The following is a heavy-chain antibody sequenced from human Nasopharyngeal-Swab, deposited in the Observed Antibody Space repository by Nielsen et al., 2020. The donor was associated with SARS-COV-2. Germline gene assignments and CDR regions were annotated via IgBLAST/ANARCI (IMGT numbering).Heavy chain of an antibody. D-gene: IGHD3-22*01. CDR2: ISSSSSYI. V-gene: IGHV3-21*01. J-gene: IGHJ4*02. CDR3: ARVGGYYDSSGYGGDIDY. Sequence: GESLKISCAASGFTFSSYSMNWVRQAPGKGLEWVSSISSSSSYIYYADSVKGRFTISRDNDKNSLYLQMNSLRAEDTAVYYCARVGGYYDSSGYGGDIDYWGQGTLVTVSS. CDR1: GFTFSSYS.